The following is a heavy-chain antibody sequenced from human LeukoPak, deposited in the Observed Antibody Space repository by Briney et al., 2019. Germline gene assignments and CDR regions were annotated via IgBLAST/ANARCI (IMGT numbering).Heavy chain of an antibody. J-gene: IGHJ4*02. CDR3: AKDRRGPHYFDY. V-gene: IGHV3-30*02. CDR1: GFTFSSYG. CDR2: IRYDGSNK. D-gene: IGHD5-12*01. Sequence: GGSLRLSCAASGFTFSSYGMHWVRQAPGKGLEWVAFIRYDGSNKYYADSVKGRFTISRDNSKNALYPQMNSLRAEDTAVYYCAKDRRGPHYFDYWGQGTLVTVSS.